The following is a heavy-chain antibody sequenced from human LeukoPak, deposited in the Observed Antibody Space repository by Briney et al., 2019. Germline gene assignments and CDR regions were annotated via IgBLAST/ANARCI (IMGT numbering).Heavy chain of an antibody. D-gene: IGHD1-14*01. CDR1: GYSISSGYY. J-gene: IGHJ4*02. CDR3: ARDTGSPEYYFDY. Sequence: SETLSLTCTVSGYSISSGYYWGWIRQPPGKGLEWIGSINHSGSTYYNPSLKSRVTISVDTSKNQLSLKLSSVTAADTAVYYCARDTGSPEYYFDYWGQGTLVTVSS. V-gene: IGHV4-38-2*02. CDR2: INHSGST.